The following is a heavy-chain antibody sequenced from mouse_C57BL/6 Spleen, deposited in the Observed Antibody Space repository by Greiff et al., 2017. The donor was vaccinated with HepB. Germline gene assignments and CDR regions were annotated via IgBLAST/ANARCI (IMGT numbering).Heavy chain of an antibody. CDR2: INPNNGGT. J-gene: IGHJ2*01. CDR1: GYTFTDYN. CDR3: ARGHYYGSSPGY. V-gene: IGHV1-22*01. D-gene: IGHD1-1*01. Sequence: VQLKESGPELVKPGASVKMSCKASGYTFTDYNMHWVKQSHGKSLEWIGYINPNNGGTSYNQKFKGKATLTVNKSSSTAYMELRSLTSEDSAVYYCARGHYYGSSPGYWGQGTTLTVSS.